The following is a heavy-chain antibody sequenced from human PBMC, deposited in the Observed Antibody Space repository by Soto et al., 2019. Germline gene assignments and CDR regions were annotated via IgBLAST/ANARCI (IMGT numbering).Heavy chain of an antibody. V-gene: IGHV3-23*01. J-gene: IGHJ3*02. CDR1: GGSISSYA. CDR2: ISGSGRHT. Sequence: LSLACTVSGGSISSYAMSWVRQAPGGVLEWVSGISGSGRHTYYADSVKGRLTISSDSSKETLFLKMTSLRDEDTALYYCAKTRLYDDNDYHRDGFDMWGQGTTVTVSS. D-gene: IGHD3-16*01. CDR3: AKTRLYDDNDYHRDGFDM.